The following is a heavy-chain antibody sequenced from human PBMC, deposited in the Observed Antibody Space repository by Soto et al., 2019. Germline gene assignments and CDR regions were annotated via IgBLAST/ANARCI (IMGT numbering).Heavy chain of an antibody. J-gene: IGHJ6*02. CDR2: IYYTGST. D-gene: IGHD1-26*01. CDR1: GASISSGDYY. CDR3: ASAQGGRYYYYYYGMDV. Sequence: SETLSLTCNVSGASISSGDYYWSWIRQPPGKGLEWVGYIYYTGSTTYNPSLKSRVTISVDTSKNQFSLKLSSVTAADTAVYYCASAQGGRYYYYYYGMDVWGQGTTVTVSS. V-gene: IGHV4-61*08.